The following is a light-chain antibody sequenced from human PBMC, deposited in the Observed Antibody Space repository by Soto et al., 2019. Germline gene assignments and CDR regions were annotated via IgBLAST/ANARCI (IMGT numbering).Light chain of an antibody. V-gene: IGKV1-5*01. Sequence: DIQLTQSPFTLPASVGDRVAITCRASQSIDRWLAWYQQKPGEAPKLLIYDASSLESGVPSRFSGSGSGTEFTLTISSLQPDDFATDYCQQYNSYPWTFGQGTKVDIK. CDR2: DAS. CDR1: QSIDRW. J-gene: IGKJ1*01. CDR3: QQYNSYPWT.